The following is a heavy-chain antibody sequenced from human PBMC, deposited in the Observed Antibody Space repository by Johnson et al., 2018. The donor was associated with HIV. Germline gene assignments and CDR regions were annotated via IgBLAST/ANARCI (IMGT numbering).Heavy chain of an antibody. CDR1: GFTFSSYG. Sequence: QMLLVESGGGVVQPGGSLRLSCAASGFTFSSYGMHLVRQAPGKGLEWVAYIRSDGGDKYYADSVKGRFTISRDNSKSTFFLQMNSLTPEDTGVYYCAKERRAPRAFDIWGQGTMVTVSS. V-gene: IGHV3-30*02. J-gene: IGHJ3*02. CDR3: AKERRAPRAFDI. CDR2: IRSDGGDK.